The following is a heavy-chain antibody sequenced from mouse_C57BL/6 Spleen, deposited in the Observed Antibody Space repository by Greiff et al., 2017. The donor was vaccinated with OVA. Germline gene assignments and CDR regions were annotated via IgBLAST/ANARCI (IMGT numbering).Heavy chain of an antibody. CDR1: GFNITDYY. CDR2: IDPEDGDT. J-gene: IGHJ2*01. Sequence: VQLPQSGAELVRPGASVTLSCPASGFNITDYYMHWVKQRPEQGLEWIGRIDPEDGDTEYAPKFQGKATMTADTSSNTAYLQLSSLTSEDTAVYYCTLYYYGSRGVDYWVQGTTLTVSS. CDR3: TLYYYGSRGVDY. V-gene: IGHV14-1*01. D-gene: IGHD1-1*01.